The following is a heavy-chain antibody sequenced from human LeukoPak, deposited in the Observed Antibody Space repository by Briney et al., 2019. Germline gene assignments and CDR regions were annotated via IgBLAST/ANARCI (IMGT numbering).Heavy chain of an antibody. V-gene: IGHV3-9*01. D-gene: IGHD4-23*01. CDR1: GFTFGDYA. J-gene: IGHJ3*02. Sequence: GRSLRLSCAASGFTFGDYAIHWVRQAPGKGLEWISGITWNSETLDYADSVKGRFTISRDNAKNSLHLQMNSLRPEDTALYYCAKVRWELHDAFDIWGQGTMVTVSS. CDR3: AKVRWELHDAFDI. CDR2: ITWNSETL.